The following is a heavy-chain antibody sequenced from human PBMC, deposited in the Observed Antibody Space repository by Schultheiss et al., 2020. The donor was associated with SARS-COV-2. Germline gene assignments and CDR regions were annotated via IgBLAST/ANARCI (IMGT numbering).Heavy chain of an antibody. Sequence: GGSLRLSCAASGFTFSSYSMNWVRQAPGKGLEWVSSISSSSSYIYYADSVKGRFTISRDNAKNSLYLQMNSLRAEDTAVYYCAREGYDFWSGWRGGGYGMDVWGQGTTVTVAS. J-gene: IGHJ6*02. CDR2: ISSSSSYI. CDR1: GFTFSSYS. CDR3: AREGYDFWSGWRGGGYGMDV. V-gene: IGHV3-21*01. D-gene: IGHD3-3*01.